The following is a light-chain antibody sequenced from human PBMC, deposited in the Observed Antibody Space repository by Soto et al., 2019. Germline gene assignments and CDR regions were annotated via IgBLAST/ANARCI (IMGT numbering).Light chain of an antibody. J-gene: IGKJ1*01. CDR2: GAS. CDR3: QQYGDTPWT. Sequence: EMVLTQSPGTLSLTPGERATLSCRASQSVSSNYLAWCQQKPGQAPRLLIYGASSRATGIPDRFSGSGSGTDFTLTISRLEPQDFAVYYCQQYGDTPWTFGQGTKVDIK. V-gene: IGKV3-20*01. CDR1: QSVSSNY.